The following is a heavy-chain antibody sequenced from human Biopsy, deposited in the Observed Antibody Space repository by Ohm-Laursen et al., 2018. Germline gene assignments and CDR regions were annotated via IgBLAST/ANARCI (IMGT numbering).Heavy chain of an antibody. V-gene: IGHV4-61*01. J-gene: IGHJ1*01. CDR3: VRQGGYFQN. Sequence: GTLSLTCSVSGGSVGSGTFHWGWIRQPPGKGLEWIGHVYYTGNTNYNPSLKSRVTISMDTSKNQFSLRLSSVTAADTAVYYCVRQGGYFQNWGPGSQVAVSS. CDR1: GGSVGSGTFH. CDR2: VYYTGNT. D-gene: IGHD5-12*01.